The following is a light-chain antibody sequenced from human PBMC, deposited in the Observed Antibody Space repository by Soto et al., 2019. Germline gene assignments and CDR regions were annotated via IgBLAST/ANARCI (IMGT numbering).Light chain of an antibody. V-gene: IGKV1-5*03. Sequence: DIQMTQSPSTLSASVGDSVTITCRASQSISSWLAWYPQKPGKAPTLLIYKASSLESGVPSRFRGSGSGTEFTLTISSLQPDDFATYYCQQYNRYPFTFGPGTKVDIK. J-gene: IGKJ3*01. CDR1: QSISSW. CDR3: QQYNRYPFT. CDR2: KAS.